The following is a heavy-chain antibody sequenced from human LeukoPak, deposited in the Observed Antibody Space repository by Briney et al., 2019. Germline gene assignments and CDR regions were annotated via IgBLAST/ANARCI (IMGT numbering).Heavy chain of an antibody. J-gene: IGHJ4*02. V-gene: IGHV1-69*13. CDR3: ARDRRETYYYDSSGYFDY. CDR2: IIPIFGTA. CDR1: GGTFSSYA. D-gene: IGHD3-22*01. Sequence: VASVKVSCKASGGTFSSYAISWVRQAPGRGLEWMGGIIPIFGTANYAQKFQGRVTITADESMSTAYMELSSLRSEDTAVYYCARDRRETYYYDSSGYFDYWGQGTLVTVSS.